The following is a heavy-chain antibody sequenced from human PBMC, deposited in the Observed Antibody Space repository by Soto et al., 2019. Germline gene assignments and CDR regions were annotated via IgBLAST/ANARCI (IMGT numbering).Heavy chain of an antibody. CDR2: INAYNGNT. D-gene: IGHD6-13*01. CDR3: ARDAAACLNDC. J-gene: IGHJ4*02. CDR1: GYTCTNYG. V-gene: IGHV1-18*01. Sequence: QVQLVQSGAEVKKPGASVKVSCKASGYTCTNYGISWVRQSPGQGLEWMGWINAYNGNTKSAQKLQGRVTLTTDTSTSTAYMELRSLRSDDTAVYYCARDAAACLNDCWGQGTLVTVSS.